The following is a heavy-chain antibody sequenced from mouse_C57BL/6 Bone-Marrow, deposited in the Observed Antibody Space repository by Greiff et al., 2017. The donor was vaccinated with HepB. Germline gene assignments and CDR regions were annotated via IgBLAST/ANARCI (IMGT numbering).Heavy chain of an antibody. V-gene: IGHV5-6*02. CDR2: ISSGGSYT. CDR3: ARRDYYGSSLYYYAMDY. Sequence: DVMLVESGGDLVKPGGSLKLSCAASGFTFSSYGMSWVRQTPDKRLEWVATISSGGSYTYYPDSVKGRFTISRDNAKNTLYLQMSSLKSEDTAMYYCARRDYYGSSLYYYAMDYWGQGTSVTVSS. J-gene: IGHJ4*01. D-gene: IGHD1-1*01. CDR1: GFTFSSYG.